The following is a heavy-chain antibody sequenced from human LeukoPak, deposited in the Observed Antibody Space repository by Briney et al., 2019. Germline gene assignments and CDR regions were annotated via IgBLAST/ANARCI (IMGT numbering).Heavy chain of an antibody. Sequence: SETLSLTCTVSGGSISSYYWSWIRQPPGKGLEWIGYICYSGSTNYNPSLKSRVTISVDTSKNQFSLKLSSVTAADTAVYYCASTVVVAASNWFDPWGQGTLVIVSS. J-gene: IGHJ5*02. CDR3: ASTVVVAASNWFDP. V-gene: IGHV4-59*01. CDR2: ICYSGST. D-gene: IGHD2-15*01. CDR1: GGSISSYY.